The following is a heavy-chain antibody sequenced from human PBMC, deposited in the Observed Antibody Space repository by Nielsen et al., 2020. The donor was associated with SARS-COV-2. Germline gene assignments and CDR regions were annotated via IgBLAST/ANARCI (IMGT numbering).Heavy chain of an antibody. CDR1: GFRFSSYT. CDR3: ARDQDGGAATSNWYFDL. Sequence: GGSLRLSCAASGFRFSSYTLNWVRQAPGKGLEWVASITMSGSSMYYADSVRGRFTVSRDNADNSVYLQMNSLRDEDTAVYYCARDQDGGAATSNWYFDLWGRGTPVIVSS. J-gene: IGHJ2*01. D-gene: IGHD3-10*01. V-gene: IGHV3-21*06. CDR2: ITMSGSSM.